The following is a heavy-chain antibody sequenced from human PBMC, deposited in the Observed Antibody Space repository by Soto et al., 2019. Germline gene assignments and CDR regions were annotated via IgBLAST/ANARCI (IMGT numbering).Heavy chain of an antibody. CDR1: SYTFTSYG. V-gene: IGHV1-18*04. CDR3: ARAAQTVAGAGIWY. J-gene: IGHJ4*02. CDR2: ISGYNGDT. D-gene: IGHD6-13*01. Sequence: QVQLVQSGAEVKKPGASVKVSCKASSYTFTSYGISWVRQAPGQGLEWMGWISGYNGDTNYAQKLQGRVTMTTDTSTNTSYMELRSLRSDDTAVYYCARAAQTVAGAGIWYWGQGTLVTVSS.